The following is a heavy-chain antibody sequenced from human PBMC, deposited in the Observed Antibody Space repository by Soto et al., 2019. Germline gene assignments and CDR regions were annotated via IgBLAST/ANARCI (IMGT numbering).Heavy chain of an antibody. CDR2: IKPDGSDK. D-gene: IGHD7-27*01. CDR3: ARDPGGRYWGAFDI. CDR1: GFTFANSW. J-gene: IGHJ3*02. V-gene: IGHV3-7*05. Sequence: EVQLMESGGALVQPGGSLGLSCTASGFTFANSWMTWVRQPPGKVLEWVANIKPDGSDKYYVDSLKGRFTISRDNAKNSLYLQMNSLRAEDTAVYFCARDPGGRYWGAFDIWGQGTMVTVSS.